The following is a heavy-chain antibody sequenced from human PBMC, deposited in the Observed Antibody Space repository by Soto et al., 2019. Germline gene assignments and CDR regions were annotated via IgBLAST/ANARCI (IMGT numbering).Heavy chain of an antibody. CDR2: ITSSSSYI. J-gene: IGHJ4*02. V-gene: IGHV3-21*01. CDR3: ARGGGDYDSSGPGLLDY. Sequence: EVQLVESGGGLVKPGGSLRLSCAASGFTFSSYSMNWVRQAPGKGLEWVSSITSSSSYIYYADSLKGRFTISRDNAKNSLYLQMNSLRAEDTAVYHCARGGGDYDSSGPGLLDYWGQGTLVTVSS. CDR1: GFTFSSYS. D-gene: IGHD3-22*01.